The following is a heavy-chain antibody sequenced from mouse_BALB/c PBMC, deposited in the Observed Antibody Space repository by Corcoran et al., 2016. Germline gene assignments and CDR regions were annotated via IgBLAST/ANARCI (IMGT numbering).Heavy chain of an antibody. CDR3: AREPYAMDY. V-gene: IGHV9-3-1*01. CDR1: GYTFPNYG. J-gene: IGHJ4*01. CDR2: INTYTGEP. Sequence: QIQLVQTGPELKKPGETVKISCKASGYTFPNYGMNWVKQAPGKGLKWMGWINTYTGEPTYADDFKGRFAFSLETSASTAYLQINNLKNEDTATYFCAREPYAMDYWGQGTSVTVSS.